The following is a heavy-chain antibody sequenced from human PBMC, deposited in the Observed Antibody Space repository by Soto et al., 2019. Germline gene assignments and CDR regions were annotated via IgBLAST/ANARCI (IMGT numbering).Heavy chain of an antibody. Sequence: SGPTLVNPTQTLTLTCTFSGFSLSTSGMCVSWIRQPPGKALEWLALIDWDDDKYFSTSLKTRLTISKDTSKNQVVLTMTNMDPVDTATYPCARIPLLRGVSTHHCYYDIDVWGPGTTVTVSS. V-gene: IGHV2-70*01. D-gene: IGHD3-10*01. J-gene: IGHJ6*01. CDR1: GFSLSTSGMC. CDR3: ARIPLLRGVSTHHCYYDIDV. CDR2: IDWDDDK.